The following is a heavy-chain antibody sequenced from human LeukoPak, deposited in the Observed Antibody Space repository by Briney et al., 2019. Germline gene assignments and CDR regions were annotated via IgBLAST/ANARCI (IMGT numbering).Heavy chain of an antibody. V-gene: IGHV1-46*01. CDR1: GYTFTTYY. J-gene: IGHJ3*02. CDR2: IYPSGGST. Sequence: ASVKVSCKASGYTFTTYYMYWVRQDPGQGLEWMGMIYPSGGSTRNAQKFQGRVTMTRDMSTSTVYMELSSLRSEDTAVYYCARATPRDGDAFDIWGQGTMVTVSS. CDR3: ARATPRDGDAFDI. D-gene: IGHD1-14*01.